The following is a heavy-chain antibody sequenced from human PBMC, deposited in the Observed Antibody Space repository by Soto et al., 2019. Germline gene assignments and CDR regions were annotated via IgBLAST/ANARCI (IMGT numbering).Heavy chain of an antibody. CDR1: GFTFSSYA. V-gene: IGHV3-23*01. Sequence: GGSLRLSCAASGFTFSSYAMSWVRQAPGKGLEWVSAISGSGGSTYYADSVKGRFTISRDNSKNTLYLQMNSLRAEDTAVYYCASKFEDYDFWSGISNWGQGTLVTVSS. CDR3: ASKFEDYDFWSGISN. J-gene: IGHJ4*02. CDR2: ISGSGGST. D-gene: IGHD3-3*01.